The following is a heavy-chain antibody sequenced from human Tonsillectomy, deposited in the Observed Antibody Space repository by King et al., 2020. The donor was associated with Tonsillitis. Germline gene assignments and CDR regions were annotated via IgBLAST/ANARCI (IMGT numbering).Heavy chain of an antibody. V-gene: IGHV3-23*04. Sequence: VQLVESGGGLVQPGGSLILSCAASGFTFSSYAMSWVRQAPGKGLEWVSAISGSGGSTYYADSVKGRFTISRDNSKNTLYLQMNSLRAEDTAVYYCAKYSFGVVITSEYFDYWGQGTLVTVSS. D-gene: IGHD3-3*01. CDR1: GFTFSSYA. CDR3: AKYSFGVVITSEYFDY. J-gene: IGHJ4*02. CDR2: ISGSGGST.